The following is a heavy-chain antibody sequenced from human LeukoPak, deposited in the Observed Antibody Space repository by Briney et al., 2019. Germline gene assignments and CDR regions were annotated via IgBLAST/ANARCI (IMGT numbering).Heavy chain of an antibody. CDR3: AKGTGIAVAAPYYFDY. CDR2: INPKSEDT. D-gene: IGHD6-19*01. Sequence: ASVKVSCKASGYTFTGYYIHWVRQAPGQGLEWMGWINPKSEDTNYAQNFQGRVTMTRDTSITTAYMDLSSLTYDDTAVYYCAKGTGIAVAAPYYFDYWGQGTLVTVSS. J-gene: IGHJ4*02. CDR1: GYTFTGYY. V-gene: IGHV1-2*02.